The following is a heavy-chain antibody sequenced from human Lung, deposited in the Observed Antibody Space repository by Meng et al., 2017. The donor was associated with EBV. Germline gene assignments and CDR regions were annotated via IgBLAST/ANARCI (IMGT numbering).Heavy chain of an antibody. V-gene: IGHV4-4*02. J-gene: IGHJ5*02. D-gene: IGHD3-10*01. CDR3: ARTYGSGSYPNWFDP. CDR1: GGSISSSNW. CDR2: IYHGGST. Sequence: QVRVQESGPGLVKPSGTLSLTCAVSGGSISSSNWWSWVRQPPGKGLEWIGEIYHGGSTNYNPSLKSRVTISVDKSKNQFSLKLSSVTAADTAVYYCARTYGSGSYPNWFDPWGQGTLVTVSS.